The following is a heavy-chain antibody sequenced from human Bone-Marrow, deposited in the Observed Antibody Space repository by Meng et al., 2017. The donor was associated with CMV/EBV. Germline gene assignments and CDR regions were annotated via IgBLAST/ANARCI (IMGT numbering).Heavy chain of an antibody. J-gene: IGHJ6*02. D-gene: IGHD2-2*01. CDR1: GFTFDDYA. CDR2: ISWNSGSI. Sequence: GGSLRLSCAASGFTFDDYAMHWVRQAPGKGLEWVSGISWNSGSIGYADSVKGRFTISRDNAKNSLYLQMNSLRAEDTAVYYCARDIVVVPAASGTYYYYGMDVWGQGTTVTVSS. CDR3: ARDIVVVPAASGTYYYYGMDV. V-gene: IGHV3-9*01.